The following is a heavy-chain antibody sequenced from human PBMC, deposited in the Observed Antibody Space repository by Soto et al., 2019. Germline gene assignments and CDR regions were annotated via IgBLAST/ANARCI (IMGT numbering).Heavy chain of an antibody. D-gene: IGHD6-19*01. CDR3: ARATVNSAWYFKGGYNYGLDV. CDR1: GFAFNTFA. Sequence: QVQLVESGGGVVQPGRSLRLSCAASGFAFNTFAMHWVRQAPGKGLEWVAVISYDGSNKNYAESVRGRLTISRDNFKNMLYLQMNSLRPEDRAVYYCARATVNSAWYFKGGYNYGLDVWGQGTTVTVSS. J-gene: IGHJ6*02. V-gene: IGHV3-30-3*01. CDR2: ISYDGSNK.